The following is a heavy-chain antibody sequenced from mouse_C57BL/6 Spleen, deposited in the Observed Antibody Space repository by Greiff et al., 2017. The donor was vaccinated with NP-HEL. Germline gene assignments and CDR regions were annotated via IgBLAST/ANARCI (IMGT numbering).Heavy chain of an antibody. Sequence: EVQGVESGGGLVKPGGSLKLSCAASGFTFSSYAMSWVRQTPEKRLEWVATISDGGSYTYYPDNVKGRFTISRDNAKNNLYLQMSHLKSEDTAMYYCARARGYSKAYYFDYWGQGTTLTVSS. D-gene: IGHD2-5*01. CDR1: GFTFSSYA. V-gene: IGHV5-4*01. J-gene: IGHJ2*01. CDR3: ARARGYSKAYYFDY. CDR2: ISDGGSYT.